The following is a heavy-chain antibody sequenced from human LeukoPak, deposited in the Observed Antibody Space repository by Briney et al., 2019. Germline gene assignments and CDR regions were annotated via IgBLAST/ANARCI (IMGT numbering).Heavy chain of an antibody. J-gene: IGHJ5*02. CDR2: IYYSGST. D-gene: IGHD2-2*01. Sequence: PSETLSLTCTVSGGSISTYYWSWIRQPPGKGLEWIGYIYYSGSTNYSPSLQSRVTMSVDTSKSQFSLRMNSVTAADTAVYYCARVRGYCSSTSCPNWFDPWGQGTLVTVSS. CDR1: GGSISTYY. CDR3: ARVRGYCSSTSCPNWFDP. V-gene: IGHV4-59*01.